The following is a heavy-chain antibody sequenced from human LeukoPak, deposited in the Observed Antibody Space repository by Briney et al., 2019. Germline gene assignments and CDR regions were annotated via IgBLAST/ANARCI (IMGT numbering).Heavy chain of an antibody. CDR1: GFTFSSYT. V-gene: IGHV3-64*01. J-gene: IGHJ3*02. D-gene: IGHD1-1*01. Sequence: GGSLRLSCAASGFTFSSYTMHWVRQAPGKGLEYVSAISGNGGSTYHANSVKGRFTISRDNAKNTVYLQMGSLRAEDMAVYHCASGSRNDGWRALDMWGQGTMVAVSS. CDR2: ISGNGGST. CDR3: ASGSRNDGWRALDM.